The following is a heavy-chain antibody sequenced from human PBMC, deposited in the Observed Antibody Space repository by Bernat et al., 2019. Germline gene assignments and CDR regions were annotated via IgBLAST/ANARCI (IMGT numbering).Heavy chain of an antibody. Sequence: EVQLVESGGGLVQPGGSLRLSCAASGFTFSSYEMKWVRQAPGKGLEWVSYISSSGSTIYYADSVKGRFTISRDNAKNSLYLQMNSLRAEDTAVYYCARRKVVKGGWETNHWGQGTLVTVSS. J-gene: IGHJ5*02. D-gene: IGHD1-26*01. V-gene: IGHV3-48*03. CDR1: GFTFSSYE. CDR2: ISSSGSTI. CDR3: ARRKVVKGGWETNH.